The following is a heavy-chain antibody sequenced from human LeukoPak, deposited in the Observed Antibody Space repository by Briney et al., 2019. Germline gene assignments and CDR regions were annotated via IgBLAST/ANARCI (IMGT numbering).Heavy chain of an antibody. CDR3: AFTIFGVVYY. CDR1: GGSFSGYY. Sequence: SETLSLTCAVYGGSFSGYYWSWIRQPPGKGLEWIGEINHSGSTNYNPSLKSRVTISVDTSKNQFSLKLSSVTAADTAVYYCAFTIFGVVYYWGQGTLVTVSS. D-gene: IGHD3-3*01. V-gene: IGHV4-34*01. CDR2: INHSGST. J-gene: IGHJ4*02.